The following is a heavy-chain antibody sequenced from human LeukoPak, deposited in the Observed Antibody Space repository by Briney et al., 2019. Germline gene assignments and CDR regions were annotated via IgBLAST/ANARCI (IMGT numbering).Heavy chain of an antibody. J-gene: IGHJ4*02. D-gene: IGHD3-10*01. CDR3: AKDRSYGGFDY. Sequence: GRSLRLSCAASGFTFDDYGMHWVRQPPGKALEWVSGISWNIGTIGYADSVKGRFTISRDNARNSLYLQMNSMRAEDTAFYYCAKDRSYGGFDYWGQGTLVTVSS. V-gene: IGHV3-9*01. CDR1: GFTFDDYG. CDR2: ISWNIGTI.